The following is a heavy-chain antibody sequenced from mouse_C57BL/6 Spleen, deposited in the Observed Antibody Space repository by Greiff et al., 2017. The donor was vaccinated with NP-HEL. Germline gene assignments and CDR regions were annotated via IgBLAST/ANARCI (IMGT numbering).Heavy chain of an antibody. D-gene: IGHD2-3*01. J-gene: IGHJ1*03. Sequence: QVQLQQPGAELVKPGASVKMSCKASGYTFTSYWITWVKQRPGQGLEWIGDIYPGSGSTNYNEKFKSKATLTVDTSSSTAYMQLSSLTSEDSAVYYCARQGDGYPSWYFDVWGTGTTVTVSS. CDR2: IYPGSGST. CDR1: GYTFTSYW. V-gene: IGHV1-55*01. CDR3: ARQGDGYPSWYFDV.